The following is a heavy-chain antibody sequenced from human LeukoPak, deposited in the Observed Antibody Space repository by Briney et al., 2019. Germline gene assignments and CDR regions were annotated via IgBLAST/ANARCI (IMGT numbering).Heavy chain of an antibody. CDR3: ARYSGYDSVSYYYGMDV. V-gene: IGHV4-59*08. J-gene: IGHJ6*02. CDR2: IYYSGST. D-gene: IGHD5-12*01. CDR1: GGSISSYY. Sequence: PSETLSLTCTVSGGSISSYYWSWLRQPPGKGLEWIGYIYYSGSTNYNPSLKSRVTISVDTSKNQFSLKLSSVTAADTAVYYCARYSGYDSVSYYYGMDVWGQGTTVTVSS.